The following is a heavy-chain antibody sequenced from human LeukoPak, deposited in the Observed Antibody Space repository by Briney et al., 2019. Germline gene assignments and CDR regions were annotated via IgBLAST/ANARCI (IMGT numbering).Heavy chain of an antibody. CDR2: ISGSGGST. V-gene: IGHV3-23*01. Sequence: PGGSLRLSCAASGFTFSTYAMNWVRQAPGKGLEWVSSISGSGGSTYFADSVKGRFTTSRDNSKNTLYQQMNSLRAEDTAVYYCAKQDIRSSAWYDWGQGTLVTVSS. CDR1: GFTFSTYA. J-gene: IGHJ4*02. D-gene: IGHD6-19*01. CDR3: AKQDIRSSAWYD.